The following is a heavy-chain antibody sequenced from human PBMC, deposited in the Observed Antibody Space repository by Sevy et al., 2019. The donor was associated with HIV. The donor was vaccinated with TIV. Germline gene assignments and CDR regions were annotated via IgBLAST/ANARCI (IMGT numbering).Heavy chain of an antibody. CDR3: AGLAGNFDY. D-gene: IGHD6-19*01. CDR1: GFTFSSYG. J-gene: IGHJ4*02. V-gene: IGHV3-33*01. Sequence: GGSLRLSCAAPGFTFSSYGMHWVRQAPGKGLEWVAVIWYDGSNKYYADSVKGRFTISRDNSKNTLYLQMNSLRAEDTAVYYCAGLAGNFDYWGQGTLVTVSS. CDR2: IWYDGSNK.